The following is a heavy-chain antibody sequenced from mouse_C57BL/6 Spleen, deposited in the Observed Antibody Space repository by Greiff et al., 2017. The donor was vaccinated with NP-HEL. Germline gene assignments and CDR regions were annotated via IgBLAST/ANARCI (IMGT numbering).Heavy chain of an antibody. J-gene: IGHJ2*01. V-gene: IGHV1-64*01. CDR2: IHPNSGST. CDR1: GYTFTSYW. Sequence: QVQLQQPGAELVKPGASVKLSCKASGYTFTSYWMHWVKQRPGQGLEWIGMIHPNSGSTNYNEKFKSKATLTVDKSSSTAYMQLSSLTSEDSAVYYCARPDVEYYFDYWGQGTTLTVSS. CDR3: ARPDVEYYFDY.